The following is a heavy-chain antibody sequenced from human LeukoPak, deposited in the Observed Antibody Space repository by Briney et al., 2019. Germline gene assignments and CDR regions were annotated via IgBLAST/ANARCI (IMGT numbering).Heavy chain of an antibody. Sequence: RASVKVSCKASAYTFTSYYIHWVRQAPGQGLEWMGIINPSDNSTSYAQKFQGRVTMTSDTSTSTVYMELSSLRSEDTAVYYCAREGSPITMAVVTGFDYWGQGTLVTVSS. CDR3: AREGSPITMAVVTGFDY. J-gene: IGHJ4*02. D-gene: IGHD3-22*01. CDR2: INPSDNST. CDR1: AYTFTSYY. V-gene: IGHV1-46*01.